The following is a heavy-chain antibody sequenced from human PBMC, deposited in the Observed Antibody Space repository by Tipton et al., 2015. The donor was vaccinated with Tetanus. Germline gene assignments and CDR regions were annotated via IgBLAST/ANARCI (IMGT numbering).Heavy chain of an antibody. J-gene: IGHJ5*02. D-gene: IGHD3-10*01. V-gene: IGHV1-8*01. CDR2: MKPNSGST. Sequence: QSGAEVKKPGASVKVSCKTSGYTFTSYDINWVRQATGQGLEWMGWMKPNSGSTGYAQKFRGRVTMTRDTSINTAYMELSDLRSEDTAVYFCARDAVYGSGSFYNDWFDPWGQGTLVTVSS. CDR1: GYTFTSYD. CDR3: ARDAVYGSGSFYNDWFDP.